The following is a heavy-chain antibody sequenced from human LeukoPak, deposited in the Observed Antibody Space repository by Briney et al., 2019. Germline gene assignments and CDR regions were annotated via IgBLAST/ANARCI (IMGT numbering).Heavy chain of an antibody. J-gene: IGHJ3*02. D-gene: IGHD5-24*01. Sequence: KPSETLSLTCTVSGDSISTYYWSWIRQPPGKGLEWIGYVYYSGSTNYNPSLKSRVTISVDTSKNQFSLKLRSVTAADTAVYYCARGFDGYYGFDIWGQGTMVTVSS. CDR1: GDSISTYY. V-gene: IGHV4-59*01. CDR3: ARGFDGYYGFDI. CDR2: VYYSGST.